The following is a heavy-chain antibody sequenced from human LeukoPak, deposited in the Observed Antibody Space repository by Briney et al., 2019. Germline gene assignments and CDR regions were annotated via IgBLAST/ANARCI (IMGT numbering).Heavy chain of an antibody. J-gene: IGHJ6*03. CDR1: GGSISSGSYY. D-gene: IGHD3-3*01. CDR3: ARGARNYDFWGGPPPNYMDV. Sequence: SQTLSLTCTVSGGSISSGSYYWSWIRQPAGKGLEWIGRIYTSGSTNYNPSLKSRVAISVDTSKNQFSLKLRSVTAADTAVYYCARGARNYDFWGGPPPNYMDVWGKGTTVTVSS. CDR2: IYTSGST. V-gene: IGHV4-61*02.